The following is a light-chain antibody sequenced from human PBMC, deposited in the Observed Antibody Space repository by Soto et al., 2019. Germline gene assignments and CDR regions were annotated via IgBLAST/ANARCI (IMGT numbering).Light chain of an antibody. J-gene: IGKJ1*01. Sequence: EIVLTQSPGTLSLSPGERATLSCRASQSFNSIYLAWYQQKPGQAPRLLMSGASSRATGIPDRFSGSGSGTDFTLTIIRLEPADFEVYYCYQYDSWTFGQGTKVDIK. CDR3: YQYDSWT. V-gene: IGKV3-20*01. CDR1: QSFNSIY. CDR2: GAS.